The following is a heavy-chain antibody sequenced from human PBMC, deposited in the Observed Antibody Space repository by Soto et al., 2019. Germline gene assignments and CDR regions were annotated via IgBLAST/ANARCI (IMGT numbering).Heavy chain of an antibody. V-gene: IGHV3-74*01. CDR3: ARRDGRYYYGMDV. Sequence: EVQLVESGGGLVQPGGSLRLSCAASGCTFSSYWMHWVRQAPGKGLVWVSRINSDGSSTSYADSVKGRFTISRDNAKNTLYLQMNSLRAEDTAVYYCARRDGRYYYGMDVWGQGTTVTVSS. CDR2: INSDGSST. J-gene: IGHJ6*02. CDR1: GCTFSSYW.